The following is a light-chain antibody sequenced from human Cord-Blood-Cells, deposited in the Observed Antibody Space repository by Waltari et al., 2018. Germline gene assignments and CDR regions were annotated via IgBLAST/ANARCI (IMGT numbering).Light chain of an antibody. Sequence: QSALTHPASVSGSPGQSITLSCTGTSSDVGSYNLVSWYQQHPGQAPKLMIYEVSKRPSGVSNRFSGSKSGNTASLTISGLQAEDEADYYCCSYAGSSTLVFGGGTKLTVL. CDR1: SSDVGSYNL. CDR2: EVS. J-gene: IGLJ2*01. V-gene: IGLV2-23*02. CDR3: CSYAGSSTLV.